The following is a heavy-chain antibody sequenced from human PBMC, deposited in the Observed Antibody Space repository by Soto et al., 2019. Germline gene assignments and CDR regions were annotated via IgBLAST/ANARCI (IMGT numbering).Heavy chain of an antibody. CDR3: SKSLVTPSDPVDL. V-gene: IGHV3-23*01. CDR2: ISDPGTST. CDR1: VFTFGNYA. Sequence: PGGSVRLSCASSVFTFGNYAMNWVRQSPGKGLEWISSISDPGTSTYYANSVKGRFSMSRDNSKNTLFLQMNRLRADDTAVYFCSKSLVTPSDPVDLWARATLVTV. D-gene: IGHD2-21*02. J-gene: IGHJ3*01.